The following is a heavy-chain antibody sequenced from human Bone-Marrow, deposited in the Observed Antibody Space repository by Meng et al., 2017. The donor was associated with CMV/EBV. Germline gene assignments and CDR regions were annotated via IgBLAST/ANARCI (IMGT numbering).Heavy chain of an antibody. CDR3: AKEAAQSSCSGDCYADF. Sequence: GGSLRLSCAASGFTFSSYSMNWVSQAPGKVLEWVSSISSSSSITYYTDSVKGRFTISKDNSQNTVFVKMNSLRVEDTAIYYRAKEAAQSSCSGDCYADFWGQGTQVTVSS. D-gene: IGHD2-21*01. CDR1: GFTFSSYS. V-gene: IGHV3-21*04. CDR2: ISSSSSIT. J-gene: IGHJ4*02.